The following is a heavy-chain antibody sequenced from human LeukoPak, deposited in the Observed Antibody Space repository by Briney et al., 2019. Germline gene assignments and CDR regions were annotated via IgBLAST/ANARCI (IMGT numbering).Heavy chain of an antibody. CDR3: AKINLKYFDWLSSYYFDY. D-gene: IGHD3-9*01. Sequence: GGSLRLSCAASGFTFSSYAMSWVRQAPGKGLEWVSAISGSGGSTYYADSVKGRFTISRDNSKNTLYLQMNSLRAEDTAVYYCAKINLKYFDWLSSYYFDYWGQGTLVTVSS. CDR2: ISGSGGST. V-gene: IGHV3-23*01. J-gene: IGHJ4*02. CDR1: GFTFSSYA.